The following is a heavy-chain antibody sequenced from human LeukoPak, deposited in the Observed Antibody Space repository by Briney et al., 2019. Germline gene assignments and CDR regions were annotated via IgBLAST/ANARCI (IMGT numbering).Heavy chain of an antibody. CDR1: GGSISSYY. V-gene: IGHV4-4*07. CDR2: IYTSGST. CDR3: ARVKYYYGSGSYSNYYYSYGMDF. J-gene: IGHJ6*02. D-gene: IGHD3-10*01. Sequence: SETLSPTCTVSGGSISSYYWSWIRQPAGKGLEWIGRIYTSGSTNYNPSLKSRVTMSVDTSKNQFSLKLSSVTAADAAVYYCARVKYYYGSGSYSNYYYSYGMDFWGQGTTVTVSS.